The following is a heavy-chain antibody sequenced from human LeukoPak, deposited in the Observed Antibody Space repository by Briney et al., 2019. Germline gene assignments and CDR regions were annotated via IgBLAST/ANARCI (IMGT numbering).Heavy chain of an antibody. D-gene: IGHD2-2*01. Sequence: GGSLRLSCAASGFTFEDHVMHWVRQAPGKGLEWVSSISWSGDRMGYADAVEGRFTISRDNAKNSLFLQMNSLRVEDTALYYCTKDLGGSATTVWGQGTLVTVSS. CDR3: TKDLGGSATTV. V-gene: IGHV3-9*01. CDR2: ISWSGDRM. J-gene: IGHJ4*02. CDR1: GFTFEDHV.